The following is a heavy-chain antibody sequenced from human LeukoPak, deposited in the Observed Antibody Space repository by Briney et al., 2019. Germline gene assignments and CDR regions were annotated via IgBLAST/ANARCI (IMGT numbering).Heavy chain of an antibody. Sequence: SETLSLTCTVSGGSISNYYWSWVRQPAGKGLEWIGRIYASGSTNYHPSLQSRVTMSIDTSKNQFSLKLNSVTAADTAVYYCARATREAEEAYYFDYRGQGTLVTVSS. D-gene: IGHD5-12*01. CDR3: ARATREAEEAYYFDY. V-gene: IGHV4-4*07. CDR2: IYASGST. J-gene: IGHJ4*02. CDR1: GGSISNYY.